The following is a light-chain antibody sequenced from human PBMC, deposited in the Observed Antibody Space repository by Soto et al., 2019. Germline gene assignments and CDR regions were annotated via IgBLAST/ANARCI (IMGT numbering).Light chain of an antibody. V-gene: IGKV3-15*01. Sequence: EVVMTQSPATQSVSPGERATLSCRASQSVGTNLAWYQQKPGQAPRLLIYGASTRATGIPARFSGSGSGTEFTLTISSLQSEDLAVYYCQQYNKWPPLTFGGGTKVEIK. CDR1: QSVGTN. CDR3: QQYNKWPPLT. J-gene: IGKJ4*01. CDR2: GAS.